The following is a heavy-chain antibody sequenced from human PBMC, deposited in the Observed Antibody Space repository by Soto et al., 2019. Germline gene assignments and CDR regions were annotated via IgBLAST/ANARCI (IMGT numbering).Heavy chain of an antibody. J-gene: IGHJ4*02. D-gene: IGHD3-10*01. Sequence: SETLSLTCAVYGGSFSGYYWSWIRQPPGKGLEWIGEINHSGSTNYNPSLKSRVTISVDTSKNQFSLKLSSVTAADTAVYYCARGRGDGSGRKVDYWGQGTLVTVSS. V-gene: IGHV4-34*01. CDR3: ARGRGDGSGRKVDY. CDR1: GGSFSGYY. CDR2: INHSGST.